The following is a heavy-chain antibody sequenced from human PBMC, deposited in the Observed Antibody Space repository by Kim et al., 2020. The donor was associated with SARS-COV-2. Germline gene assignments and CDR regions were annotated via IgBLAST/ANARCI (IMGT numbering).Heavy chain of an antibody. Sequence: GGSLRLSCAASGFTFKNFWVHWVRQVPGQGLAWVPRINGDGTTTNYADPVTGRFTISRDNAKNTLYLHMTSLRADDTPVHSCVRHLDTYGYAFLHSWGQG. V-gene: IGHV3-74*01. CDR3: VRHLDTYGYAFLHS. CDR1: GFTFKNFW. D-gene: IGHD5-18*01. J-gene: IGHJ4*02. CDR2: INGDGTTT.